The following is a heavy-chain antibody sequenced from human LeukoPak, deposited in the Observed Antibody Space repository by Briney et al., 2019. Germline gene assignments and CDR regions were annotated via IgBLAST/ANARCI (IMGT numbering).Heavy chain of an antibody. J-gene: IGHJ4*02. V-gene: IGHV4-34*01. D-gene: IGHD1-26*01. Sequence: SETLSLTCAVYGGSFSGYYWSWIRQPPGKGLEWIGSIYYSGSTYYNPSLKSRVTISVGTSKNQFSLKLSSVTAADTAVYYCARETSDYPSDYWGQGTLVTVSS. CDR2: IYYSGST. CDR3: ARETSDYPSDY. CDR1: GGSFSGYY.